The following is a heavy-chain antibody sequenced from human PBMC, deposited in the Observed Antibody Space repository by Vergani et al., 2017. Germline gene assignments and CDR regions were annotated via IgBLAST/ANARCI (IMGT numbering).Heavy chain of an antibody. CDR2: IYAGDSDV. Sequence: EVQLVQSGAEVKKPGESLKISCQGSGYSITNYWIAWVRQRPGKGLEWMGIIYAGDSDVRYSPSFQGQVTMSVDKSLSTAYLQWSSLKASDTATYYCAKTHDFSRIYSSDNWFDPWGQGTQVTVSS. V-gene: IGHV5-51*01. J-gene: IGHJ5*02. CDR3: AKTHDFSRIYSSDNWFDP. CDR1: GYSITNYW. D-gene: IGHD3-3*01.